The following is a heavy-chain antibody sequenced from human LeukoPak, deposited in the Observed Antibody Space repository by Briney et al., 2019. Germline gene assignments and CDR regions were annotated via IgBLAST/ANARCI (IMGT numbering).Heavy chain of an antibody. Sequence: SGTLSLTCTVSGGSISSHYWSWIRQPAGKGLEWIGRIYVSGSPNYNPSLKSRVTMSIDMSKTQFSLNLTSVTAADTAVYYCARDRTGYSGYEGDPFDIWGQGTMVTVSP. CDR3: ARDRTGYSGYEGDPFDI. V-gene: IGHV4-4*07. CDR1: GGSISSHY. D-gene: IGHD5-12*01. J-gene: IGHJ3*02. CDR2: IYVSGSP.